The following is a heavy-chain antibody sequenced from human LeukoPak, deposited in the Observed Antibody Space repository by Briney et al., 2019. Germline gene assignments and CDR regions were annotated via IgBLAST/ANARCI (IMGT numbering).Heavy chain of an antibody. CDR1: GFTFTNYW. D-gene: IGHD3-22*01. Sequence: GGSLRLSCAASGFTFTNYWMSWVRQAPGKGLEWVANIKQDGSEKYYVDSVRGRFTISRDNAKNSLYLQMNSLRAEDTAVYYCARPPWGSYDSSGHDAFDIWGQGTMVTVSS. V-gene: IGHV3-7*01. J-gene: IGHJ3*02. CDR2: IKQDGSEK. CDR3: ARPPWGSYDSSGHDAFDI.